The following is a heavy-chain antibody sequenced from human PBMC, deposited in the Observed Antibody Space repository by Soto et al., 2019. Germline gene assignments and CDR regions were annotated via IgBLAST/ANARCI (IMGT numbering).Heavy chain of an antibody. J-gene: IGHJ6*02. CDR3: AKGGGSKDYYDTSGYYLYYYYAMDV. Sequence: EVQLLESGGGLVQPGGSLRLSCAASGFTFSSYAMTWVRQAPGKGLEWVSALSGSGVSTYYADSVKGRFTISRDNSKNTLYLDMNRLRAEDTAVYYCAKGGGSKDYYDTSGYYLYYYYAMDVWGQGTTVTVSS. D-gene: IGHD3-22*01. CDR2: LSGSGVST. V-gene: IGHV3-23*01. CDR1: GFTFSSYA.